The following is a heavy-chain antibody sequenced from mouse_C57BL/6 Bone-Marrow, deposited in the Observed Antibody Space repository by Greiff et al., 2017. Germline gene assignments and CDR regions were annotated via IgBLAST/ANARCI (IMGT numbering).Heavy chain of an antibody. J-gene: IGHJ3*01. CDR2: IYPGSGST. CDR3: ATYYYGSSPFAY. D-gene: IGHD1-1*01. CDR1: GYTFTSYW. Sequence: VQLQQSGPELVKPGASVKMSCKASGYTFTSYWITWVKQRPGQGLEWIGDIYPGSGSTNYNEKFKSKATLTVDTSSSTAYMQLSSLTSEDSAVYYCATYYYGSSPFAYWGQGTLVTVSA. V-gene: IGHV1-55*01.